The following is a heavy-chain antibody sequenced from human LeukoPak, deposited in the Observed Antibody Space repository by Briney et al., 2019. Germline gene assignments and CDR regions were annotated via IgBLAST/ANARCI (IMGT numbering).Heavy chain of an antibody. V-gene: IGHV3-33*01. D-gene: IGHD3-10*01. J-gene: IGHJ4*02. Sequence: GGSLRLSCAASGFTFSSYGMHWVRQAPGKGLEWVAVIWYDGSNKYYADSVKGRFTISRDNSKNTLYLQMNSLRAEDTAVHYCARDRAPRYYFDYWGQGTLVTVSS. CDR3: ARDRAPRYYFDY. CDR2: IWYDGSNK. CDR1: GFTFSSYG.